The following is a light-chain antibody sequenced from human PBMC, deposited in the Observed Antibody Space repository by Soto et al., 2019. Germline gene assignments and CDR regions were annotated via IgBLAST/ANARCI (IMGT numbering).Light chain of an antibody. V-gene: IGKV4-1*01. Sequence: DIVMTQSTDPLAVSLGERATINCKSSQSVLYSSNNKNYLAWYQQKPGQPPKLLIYWASTRESGVPDRFSGSGSGTDFTLTISSLQAEDVAVYYCQQYYSTPYTFGPGTKVDI. CDR3: QQYYSTPYT. J-gene: IGKJ3*01. CDR2: WAS. CDR1: QSVLYSSNNKNY.